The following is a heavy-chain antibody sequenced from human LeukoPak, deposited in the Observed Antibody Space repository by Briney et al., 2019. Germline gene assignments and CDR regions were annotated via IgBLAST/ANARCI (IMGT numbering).Heavy chain of an antibody. V-gene: IGHV4-59*08. D-gene: IGHD5-18*01. CDR1: GDPISSSY. J-gene: IGHJ4*02. CDR2: IYYSGGT. CDR3: ASLGRGYSYGPRFDY. Sequence: PSETLSLTCTVSGDPISSSYWSWIRQPPGKGLEWIGYIYYSGGTDYNPSLKSRVTIAVDTSKSQFSLKLSSVTAADTAVYYCASLGRGYSYGPRFDYWGQGTLVTVSS.